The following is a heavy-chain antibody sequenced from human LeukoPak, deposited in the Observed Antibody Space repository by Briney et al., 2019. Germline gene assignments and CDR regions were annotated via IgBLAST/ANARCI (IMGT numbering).Heavy chain of an antibody. CDR1: GYTFTSYA. CDR3: ARGQIYDSSGYYYGYFDY. CDR2: INAGNGNT. D-gene: IGHD3-22*01. J-gene: IGHJ4*02. V-gene: IGHV1-3*01. Sequence: ASVKVSCKASGYTFTSYAMHWVRQAPGQRLEWMGWINAGNGNTKYSQKFQGRVTITRDTSASTAYMELSSLRSEDTAVYYCARGQIYDSSGYYYGYFDYWGQGTLVTVSS.